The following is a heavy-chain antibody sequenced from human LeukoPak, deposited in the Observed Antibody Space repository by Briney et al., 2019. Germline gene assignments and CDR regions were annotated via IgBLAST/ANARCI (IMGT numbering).Heavy chain of an antibody. CDR2: IIPIFGTA. CDR1: GGTFSSYA. D-gene: IGHD3-22*01. CDR3: ARSLTPSYYYDSSGYSPLDY. J-gene: IGHJ4*02. Sequence: ASVKVSCKASGGTFSSYAISWVRQAPGQGLEWMGGIIPIFGTANYAQKFQGRVTITADESTSTAYMELSSLRSEDTAVYCCARSLTPSYYYDSSGYSPLDYWGQGTLVTVSS. V-gene: IGHV1-69*13.